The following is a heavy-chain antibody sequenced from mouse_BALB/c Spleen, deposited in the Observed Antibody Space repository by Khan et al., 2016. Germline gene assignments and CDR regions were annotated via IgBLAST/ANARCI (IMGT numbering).Heavy chain of an antibody. CDR3: TGSPTATRYFDV. D-gene: IGHD1-2*01. V-gene: IGHV3-2*02. CDR2: IRYSGST. J-gene: IGHJ1*01. CDR1: DYSITSDYA. Sequence: EVQLQESGPGLVKPSQSLSLTCTVTDYSITSDYAWNWIRQFPGNKLEWMGYIRYSGSTTYNPSLKSRISITRDTSKNQFFLQLYSVTTEDTATYYCTGSPTATRYFDVWGAGTTVTVSS.